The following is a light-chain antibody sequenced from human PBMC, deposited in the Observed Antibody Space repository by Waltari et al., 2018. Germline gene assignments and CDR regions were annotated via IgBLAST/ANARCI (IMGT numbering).Light chain of an antibody. Sequence: ELVMTKSPATLPVPPGERATLSCRASQSVSSNLAWYQQKPGQAPRLLIYGASTRATGIPARFSGRGSGTEFTLTISSMQSEDFAVYYCQQYNNWTFGQGTKVEIK. CDR2: GAS. J-gene: IGKJ1*01. V-gene: IGKV3-15*01. CDR3: QQYNNWT. CDR1: QSVSSN.